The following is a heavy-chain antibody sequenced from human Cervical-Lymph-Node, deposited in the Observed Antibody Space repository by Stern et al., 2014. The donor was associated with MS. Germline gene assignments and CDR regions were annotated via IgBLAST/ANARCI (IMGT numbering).Heavy chain of an antibody. Sequence: MQLVESGGGVVQPERSLRLSCAASGFDFRIYGMQWVRQTAGKGLEWGAVIWFDGSNKNYADSVKGRFTISRDNSKNTLYLQMNSLRAADTAVYYCARVPSGWQTGFDYWGQGTLVTVSS. D-gene: IGHD6-19*01. CDR1: GFDFRIYG. V-gene: IGHV3-33*01. CDR2: IWFDGSNK. CDR3: ARVPSGWQTGFDY. J-gene: IGHJ4*02.